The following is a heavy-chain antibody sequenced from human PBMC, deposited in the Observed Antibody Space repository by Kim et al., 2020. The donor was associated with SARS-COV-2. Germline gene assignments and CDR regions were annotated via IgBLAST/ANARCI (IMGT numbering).Heavy chain of an antibody. D-gene: IGHD3-9*01. CDR3: TRGRDILTGYYYGMDV. V-gene: IGHV3-49*02. Sequence: SVKGRFTISRDDSKSIAYLQMNSLKTEDTAVYYCTRGRDILTGYYYGMDVWGQGTTVTVSS. J-gene: IGHJ6*02.